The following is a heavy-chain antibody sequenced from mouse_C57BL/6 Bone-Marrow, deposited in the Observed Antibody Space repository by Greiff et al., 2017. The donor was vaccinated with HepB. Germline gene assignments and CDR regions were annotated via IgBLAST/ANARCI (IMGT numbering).Heavy chain of an antibody. CDR2: IDPETGGT. D-gene: IGHD1-1*01. V-gene: IGHV1-15*01. Sequence: VQLKESGAELVRPGASVTLSCKASGYTFTDYEMHWVKQTPVHGLEWIGAIDPETGGTAYNQKFKGKAILTADKSSSTAYMELRSLTSEDSAVYYCTREGNTVVATEAMDYWGQGTSVTVSS. J-gene: IGHJ4*01. CDR1: GYTFTDYE. CDR3: TREGNTVVATEAMDY.